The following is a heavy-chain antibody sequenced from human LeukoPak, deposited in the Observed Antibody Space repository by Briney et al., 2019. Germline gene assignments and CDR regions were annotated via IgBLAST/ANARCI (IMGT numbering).Heavy chain of an antibody. CDR1: GGTFSSYA. CDR3: ARDPSGNSREVDAFDI. Sequence: SVKVSCKASGGTFSSYAISWVRQAPGQGLEWMGRIIPIFGTANYAQKFQGGVTITTDESTSTAYMELSNLRSEDTAVYYCARDPSGNSREVDAFDIWGQGTMVTVSS. J-gene: IGHJ3*02. D-gene: IGHD6-13*01. V-gene: IGHV1-69*05. CDR2: IIPIFGTA.